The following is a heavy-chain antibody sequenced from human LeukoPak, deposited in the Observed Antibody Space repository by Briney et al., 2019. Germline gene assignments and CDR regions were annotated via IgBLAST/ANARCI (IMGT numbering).Heavy chain of an antibody. Sequence: SVKVSCKASGGTFSSYAISWVRQAPGQGLEWMGRIIPIFGTANYAQKFQGRVTITTDESTSTAYMELSSLRSEDTAVYYCAREKAADCSSTSCYYYYYYMDVWGKGTTVTVSS. CDR2: IIPIFGTA. CDR1: GGTFSSYA. V-gene: IGHV1-69*05. CDR3: AREKAADCSSTSCYYYYYYMDV. J-gene: IGHJ6*03. D-gene: IGHD2-2*01.